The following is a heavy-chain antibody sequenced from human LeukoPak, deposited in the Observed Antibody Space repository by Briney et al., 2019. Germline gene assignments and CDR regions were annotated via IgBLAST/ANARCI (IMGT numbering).Heavy chain of an antibody. CDR2: IYHSGST. V-gene: IGHV4-39*07. CDR1: GGSISSGSYY. CDR3: ARDRTTYYYDSSGLDAFDI. J-gene: IGHJ3*02. Sequence: SETLSLTCTVSGGSISSGSYYWSWIRQPAGKGLEWIGSIYHSGSTYYNPSLKSRVTISVDTSKNQFSLKLSSVTAADTAVYYCARDRTTYYYDSSGLDAFDIWGQGTMVTVSS. D-gene: IGHD3-22*01.